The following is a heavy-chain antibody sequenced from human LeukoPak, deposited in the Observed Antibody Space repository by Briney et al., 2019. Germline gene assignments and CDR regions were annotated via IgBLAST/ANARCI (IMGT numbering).Heavy chain of an antibody. V-gene: IGHV3-15*01. Sequence: PGGSLRLSCAASGFTFRNAWMSWVRQAPGKGLEWVGRIKSKGNGGTTDYAAPVKGRFTISTDDSETTLSLQMNSLKIQDTAVYYCATDGAHYDSSGFDAFDLRGQGTMVTVSS. CDR3: ATDGAHYDSSGFDAFDL. CDR2: IKSKGNGGTT. J-gene: IGHJ3*01. CDR1: GFTFRNAW. D-gene: IGHD3-22*01.